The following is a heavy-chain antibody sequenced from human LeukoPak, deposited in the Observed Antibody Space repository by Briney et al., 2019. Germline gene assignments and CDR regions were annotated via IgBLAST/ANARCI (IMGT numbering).Heavy chain of an antibody. Sequence: PGGSLRLSCAVSGFTFSNFWMSWVRQAPGKGLEWVSAISGSGGSTYYADSVKGRFTISRDNSKNTLYLQMNSLRAEDTAVYYCAKDPSYTTIDLIDYWGQGTLVTVSS. CDR1: GFTFSNFW. J-gene: IGHJ4*02. CDR3: AKDPSYTTIDLIDY. CDR2: ISGSGGST. V-gene: IGHV3-23*01. D-gene: IGHD5-18*01.